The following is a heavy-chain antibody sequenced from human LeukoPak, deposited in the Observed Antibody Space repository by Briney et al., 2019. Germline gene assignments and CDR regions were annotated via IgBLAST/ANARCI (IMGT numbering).Heavy chain of an antibody. J-gene: IGHJ3*01. CDR2: LSPSGADT. D-gene: IGHD3-16*01. CDR3: ARVRASEGGAAY. V-gene: IGHV3-23*01. CDR1: GFTFTNYA. Sequence: GGSLRLSCAASGFTFTNYAMNWVRQAPGKGLEWVSTLSPSGADTYYADSVKGRFTISRDSSKNTLYLQMNSLRAEDTAVYYCARVRASEGGAAYWGQGTMVTVSS.